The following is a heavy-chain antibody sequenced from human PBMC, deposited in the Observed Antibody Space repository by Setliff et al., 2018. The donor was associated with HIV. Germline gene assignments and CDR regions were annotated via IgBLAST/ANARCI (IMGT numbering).Heavy chain of an antibody. CDR1: GYTFTSFG. Sequence: ASVKVSCKASGYTFTSFGISWVRQAPGQGLEWMGWISANNGNTNYAQRLHDRVTMTTDTSTSTVYMELRSLRSDDTAVYYCARGGTGRPRPIDYWGQGTLVTVSS. V-gene: IGHV1-18*01. CDR2: ISANNGNT. D-gene: IGHD7-27*01. CDR3: ARGGTGRPRPIDY. J-gene: IGHJ4*02.